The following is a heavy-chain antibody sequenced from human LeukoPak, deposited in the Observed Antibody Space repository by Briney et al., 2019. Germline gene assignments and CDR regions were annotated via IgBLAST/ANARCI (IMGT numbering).Heavy chain of an antibody. J-gene: IGHJ4*02. CDR3: AREWGPSTIYDS. CDR2: TYYRSRWYT. CDR1: GDSVSSSFAA. V-gene: IGHV6-1*01. D-gene: IGHD7-27*01. Sequence: SHTLSLTCTISGDSVSSSFAAWHWIRQSPSSGLEWLGRTYYRSRWYTDYAESVKSRITINPDTSKNQFSLKLNSATPEDTAVFYCAREWGPSTIYDSWGQGTLVTVSS.